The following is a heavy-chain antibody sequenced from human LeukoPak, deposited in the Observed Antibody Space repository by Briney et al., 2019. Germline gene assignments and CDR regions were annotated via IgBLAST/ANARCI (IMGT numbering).Heavy chain of an antibody. CDR2: INGDGTTT. J-gene: IGHJ3*02. CDR1: GFTFSSYW. CDR3: ARRQGDAFDI. V-gene: IGHV3-74*01. Sequence: GGSLRLSCAASGFTFSSYWMHWVRQAPGEGLVWLSRINGDGTTTIYADSVKGRFTISRDNAKNTLYLQMNSLRVEDTAVYYCARRQGDAFDIWGQGTMVTVSS.